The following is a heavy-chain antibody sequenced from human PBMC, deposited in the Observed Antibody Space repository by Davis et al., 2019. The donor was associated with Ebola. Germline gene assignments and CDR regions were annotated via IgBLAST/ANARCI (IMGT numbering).Heavy chain of an antibody. CDR2: IGTAGDT. CDR1: GFTFSSYD. CDR3: VTENWYRFES. Sequence: GESLKISCAASGFTFSSYDMHWVRQATGKGLEWVSAIGTAGDTYYPHSVKGRFTISRDNSKNTLYLQMNSLRTEDTAVYYCVTENWYRFESWGQGTLVTVSS. J-gene: IGHJ4*02. D-gene: IGHD1-1*01. V-gene: IGHV3-13*01.